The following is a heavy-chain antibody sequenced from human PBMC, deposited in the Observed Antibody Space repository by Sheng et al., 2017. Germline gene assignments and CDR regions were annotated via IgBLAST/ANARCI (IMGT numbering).Heavy chain of an antibody. CDR2: INHSGST. CDR3: ARSRSLVWVKVPAAISGWFDP. V-gene: IGHV4-34*01. D-gene: IGHD2-2*01. CDR1: GGSFSGYY. J-gene: IGHJ5*02. Sequence: QVQLQQWGAGLLKPSETLSLTCAVYGGSFSGYYWSWIRQPPGKGLEWIGEINHSGSTNYNPSLKSRVTISVDTSKNQFSLKLSSVTAADTAVYYCARSRSLVWVKVPAAISGWFDPWGQGTLVTVSS.